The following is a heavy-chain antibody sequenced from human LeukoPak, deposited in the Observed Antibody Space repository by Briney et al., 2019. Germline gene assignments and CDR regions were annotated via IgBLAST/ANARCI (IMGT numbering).Heavy chain of an antibody. V-gene: IGHV3-66*02. CDR2: IYSGDNT. CDR3: AREDRYTSGSFDY. CDR1: GFTFSSYA. Sequence: SGGSLRLSCAASGFTFSSYAMSWVRQAPGKGLEWVSGIYSGDNTYYADSVKGRFTISRDNSENTLYLQMNSLTAEDTAVYYCAREDRYTSGSFDYWGQGTLVTVSS. J-gene: IGHJ4*02. D-gene: IGHD6-19*01.